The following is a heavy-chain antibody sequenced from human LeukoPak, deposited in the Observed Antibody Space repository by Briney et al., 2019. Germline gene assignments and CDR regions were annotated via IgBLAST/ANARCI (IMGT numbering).Heavy chain of an antibody. CDR2: VYYSGST. D-gene: IGHD1-7*01. CDR1: GGSISSSTYY. Sequence: PSETLSLTCTVSGGSISSSTYYWGWIRQPPGKGLEWIGSVYYSGSTYYSPSLKSRVTISVDTSKNQFSLKLSSVTAADTAVYYCARQGPITGTWKQRGHFDYWGQGTLVTVSS. V-gene: IGHV4-39*01. CDR3: ARQGPITGTWKQRGHFDY. J-gene: IGHJ4*02.